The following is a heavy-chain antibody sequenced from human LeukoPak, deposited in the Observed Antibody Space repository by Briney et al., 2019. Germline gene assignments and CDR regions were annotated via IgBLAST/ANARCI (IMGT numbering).Heavy chain of an antibody. V-gene: IGHV4-38-2*02. J-gene: IGHJ4*02. CDR1: GYSISSGYY. CDR2: IFHSGST. Sequence: SETLSLTCTVSGYSISSGYYWGWIRQPPGKGLEWIGTIFHSGSTYSNPSLKSRVTISVDTSKNQFSLNLSSVTAADTAVYYCARTRYYYGSRSYGAPYYFDYWDQGTLVTVSS. CDR3: ARTRYYYGSRSYGAPYYFDY. D-gene: IGHD3-10*01.